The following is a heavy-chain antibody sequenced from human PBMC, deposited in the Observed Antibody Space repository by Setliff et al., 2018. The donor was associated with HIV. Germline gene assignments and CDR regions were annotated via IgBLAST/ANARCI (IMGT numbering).Heavy chain of an antibody. J-gene: IGHJ6*03. CDR3: ATNREQLTMTYYYYYMDV. CDR1: GGTFSSYA. Sequence: SVKVSCKASGGTFSSYAISWVRRAPGQGPEWMGAIIPIFGTTKYAQRFQGRVTITADASTSTAYMELSSLGSEDTAVYYCATNREQLTMTYYYYYMDVWGKGTTVIVSS. CDR2: IIPIFGTT. D-gene: IGHD6-13*01. V-gene: IGHV1-69*13.